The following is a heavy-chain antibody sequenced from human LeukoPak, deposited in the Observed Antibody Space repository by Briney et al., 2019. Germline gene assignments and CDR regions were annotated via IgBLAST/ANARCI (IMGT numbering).Heavy chain of an antibody. Sequence: PGGSLRLSCAASGFTFSSYEMNWVRQAPGKGLEWVSYISSSGSTIYYADSVKGRFTISRDNAKNSLYLQMNSLRAEDTAVYYCARVYGDSSYYYYGMDVWGQGTTVTVSS. J-gene: IGHJ6*02. CDR2: ISSSGSTI. CDR1: GFTFSSYE. D-gene: IGHD4-17*01. V-gene: IGHV3-48*03. CDR3: ARVYGDSSYYYYGMDV.